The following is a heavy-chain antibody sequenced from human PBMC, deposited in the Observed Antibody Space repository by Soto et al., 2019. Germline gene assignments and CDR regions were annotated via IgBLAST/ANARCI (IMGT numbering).Heavy chain of an antibody. J-gene: IGHJ3*02. V-gene: IGHV1-2*04. CDR2: INPNSGGT. Sequence: ASVKVSCKASGYTFTGYYMHWVRQAPGQGLEWMGWINPNSGGTNYAQKFQGWVTMTRDTSISTAYMELSRLRSDDTAVYYCAGGFLGTMVRGFIVGPNVFKIWAQGTMVPVSS. CDR1: GYTFTGYY. CDR3: AGGFLGTMVRGFIVGPNVFKI. D-gene: IGHD3-10*01.